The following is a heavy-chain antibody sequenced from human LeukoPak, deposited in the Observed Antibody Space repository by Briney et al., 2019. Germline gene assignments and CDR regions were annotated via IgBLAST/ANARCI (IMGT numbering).Heavy chain of an antibody. CDR1: GFTFYDYA. Sequence: GRSLRLSCAASGFTFYDYAMHWVRHAPGKGLEWVSGISWNSGSIGYADSVKGRFTISRDNAKNSLYLQMNSLRAEDTALYYFAKDKAMIVQGYFQHWGQGTLVTVSS. J-gene: IGHJ1*01. D-gene: IGHD5-12*01. CDR2: ISWNSGSI. V-gene: IGHV3-9*01. CDR3: AKDKAMIVQGYFQH.